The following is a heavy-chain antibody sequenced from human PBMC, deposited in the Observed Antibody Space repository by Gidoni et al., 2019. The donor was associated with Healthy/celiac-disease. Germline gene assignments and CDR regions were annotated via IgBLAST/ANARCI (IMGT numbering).Heavy chain of an antibody. Sequence: SVKGRFTISRDNAKNSLYLQMNSLRAEDTAVYYCARVQDGAVAGTDYWGQGTLVTVSS. J-gene: IGHJ4*02. D-gene: IGHD6-19*01. V-gene: IGHV3-11*06. CDR3: ARVQDGAVAGTDY.